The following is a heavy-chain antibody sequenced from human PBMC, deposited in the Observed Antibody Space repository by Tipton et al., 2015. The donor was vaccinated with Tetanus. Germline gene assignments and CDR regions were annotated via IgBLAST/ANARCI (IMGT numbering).Heavy chain of an antibody. Sequence: SLRLSCAASGFFFSDYYMSWIRQTPGKGLEWVSYISSSGKTINYADSVKGRFTVSRDNARNSLYLQMNSLRAEDTAVYYCARDPNNDLGDLNYYYDMAVWGKGATVTVSS. J-gene: IGHJ6*03. V-gene: IGHV3-11*01. CDR1: GFFFSDYY. CDR3: ARDPNNDLGDLNYYYDMAV. CDR2: ISSSGKTI. D-gene: IGHD3-16*01.